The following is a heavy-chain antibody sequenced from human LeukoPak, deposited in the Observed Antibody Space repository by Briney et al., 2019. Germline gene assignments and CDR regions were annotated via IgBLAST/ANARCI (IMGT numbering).Heavy chain of an antibody. V-gene: IGHV4-4*07. CDR2: IFASGST. CDR3: ASLYSSPVDY. CDR1: GGSISSYY. D-gene: IGHD3-22*01. J-gene: IGHJ4*02. Sequence: PSETLSLTCTVSGGSISSYYWSWIRQPAGKGLEWIGRIFASGSTNYNPFFKSRVTMSVDTFKNQFSLKLRSVTAADTAVYYCASLYSSPVDYWGQGTLVTVSS.